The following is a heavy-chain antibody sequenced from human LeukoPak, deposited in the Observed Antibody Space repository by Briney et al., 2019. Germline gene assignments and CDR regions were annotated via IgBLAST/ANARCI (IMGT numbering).Heavy chain of an antibody. CDR1: GFSFSDHY. CDR2: IKNKAKSYTT. J-gene: IGHJ4*02. CDR3: ADIGQGGDF. Sequence: GGSLRLSCAASGFSFSDHYMVWVRQAPGKGLEWVGRIKNKAKSYTTEYAAPVKGRFTVSRDDSKNSVYLQMNSLKTEDTAVYYCADIGQGGDFWGQGTLVTVSS. D-gene: IGHD2-15*01. V-gene: IGHV3-72*01.